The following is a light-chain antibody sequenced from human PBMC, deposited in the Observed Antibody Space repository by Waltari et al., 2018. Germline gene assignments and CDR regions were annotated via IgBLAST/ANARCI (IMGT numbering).Light chain of an antibody. CDR3: ASWDDSHYV. V-gene: IGLV1-47*01. J-gene: IGLJ1*01. Sequence: QSVLTPPPSASETPGQRVTISCSGSNANLGTNYLYCYQQLPGTAPQLLIYRNNQRPSGVPDRFSASKSGTSASLAIDGLRSEDEAIYYCASWDDSHYVFGPGTQVTVL. CDR1: NANLGTNY. CDR2: RNN.